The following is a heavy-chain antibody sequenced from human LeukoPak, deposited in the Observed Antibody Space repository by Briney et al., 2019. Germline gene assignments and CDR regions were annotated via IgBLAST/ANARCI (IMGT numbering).Heavy chain of an antibody. J-gene: IGHJ4*02. CDR2: ISSSGRDI. Sequence: GGSLRLSCVASGFTFSDYYMSWIRQAPGKGLEYISYISSSGRDIYYPDSVKGRFTISRDNAKSSLYLQMNSLRADDTAVYYCARDAYYDKSGPPGWGQGTLVTVSS. CDR1: GFTFSDYY. V-gene: IGHV3-11*01. D-gene: IGHD3-22*01. CDR3: ARDAYYDKSGPPG.